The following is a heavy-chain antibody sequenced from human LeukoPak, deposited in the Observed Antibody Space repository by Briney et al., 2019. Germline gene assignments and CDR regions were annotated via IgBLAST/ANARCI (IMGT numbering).Heavy chain of an antibody. CDR1: GGPISSSNW. CDR3: ARDLGYCSGGRCDDS. Sequence: TSGTLSLTCAVSGGPISSSNWWSWVRQPPGKGLEWIGEIYHSGSTNYYPSLESRVTILLDKSKNQFSLKLSSVTAADTAVYYCARDLGYCSGGRCDDSWGQGTLVTVSS. J-gene: IGHJ4*02. V-gene: IGHV4-4*02. CDR2: IYHSGST. D-gene: IGHD2-15*01.